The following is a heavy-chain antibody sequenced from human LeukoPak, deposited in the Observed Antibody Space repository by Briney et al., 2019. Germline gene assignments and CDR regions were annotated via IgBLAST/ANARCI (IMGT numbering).Heavy chain of an antibody. V-gene: IGHV4-30-4*07. J-gene: IGHJ3*02. CDR1: GGSISSGGYS. CDR2: IYYSGST. D-gene: IGHD1-26*01. CDR3: ARDSGSYLWAFDI. Sequence: SETLSLTCTVSGGSISSGGYSWSWIRQPPGKGLEWIGYIYYSGSTYYNPSLKSRVTISVDTSKNQFSLKLSSVTAADTAVYYCARDSGSYLWAFDIWGQGTMVTVSS.